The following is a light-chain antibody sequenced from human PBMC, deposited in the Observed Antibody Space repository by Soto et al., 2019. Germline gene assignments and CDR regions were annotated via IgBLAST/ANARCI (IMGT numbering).Light chain of an antibody. CDR1: SSDVGKYNF. CDR3: TSYAGSSIPVV. J-gene: IGLJ2*01. V-gene: IGLV2-8*01. CDR2: DVI. Sequence: QSALTQPPSASGSPGQSVTISCTGASSDVGKYNFVSWYQQHPGKAPKLMIYDVIERPSGVPDRFSGSKSGNTASLTVSGLQAEDEADYYCTSYAGSSIPVVFGGGTKLTVL.